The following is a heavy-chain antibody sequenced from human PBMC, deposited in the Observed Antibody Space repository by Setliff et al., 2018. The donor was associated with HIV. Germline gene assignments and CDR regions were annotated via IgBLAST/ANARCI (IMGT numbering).Heavy chain of an antibody. CDR1: GDFSNIQW. D-gene: IGHD6-13*01. CDR2: IHHSGST. Sequence: SETLSLTCTVSGDFSNIQWWTWMRQSPGLGLQWIGSIHHSGSTYYDPSLKSRVTISVDTSKNQFSLRLTSVTAADTAVYYCARGLTAPAAAGSWGQGMLVTVSS. V-gene: IGHV4-59*08. CDR3: ARGLTAPAAAGS. J-gene: IGHJ5*02.